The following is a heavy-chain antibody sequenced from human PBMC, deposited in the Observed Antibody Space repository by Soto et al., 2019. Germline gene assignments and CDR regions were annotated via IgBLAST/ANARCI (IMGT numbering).Heavy chain of an antibody. CDR2: ISSSSSTI. V-gene: IGHV3-48*02. Sequence: EVQLVESGGGLVQPGGSLRLSCVASGFTFSSYSMNWVRQAPGKGLEWVSYISSSSSTIYYADSVKGRFTISRDNAKNSLYRQMNSLRDEDTAVYYGARDAWRYGFGEFFDYWGQGTLVTVSS. CDR3: ARDAWRYGFGEFFDY. J-gene: IGHJ4*02. D-gene: IGHD3-10*01. CDR1: GFTFSSYS.